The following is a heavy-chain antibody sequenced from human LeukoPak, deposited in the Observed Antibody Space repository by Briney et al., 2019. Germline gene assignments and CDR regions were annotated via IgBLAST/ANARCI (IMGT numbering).Heavy chain of an antibody. CDR1: GFTFSSYW. Sequence: GGSLRLSCAASGFTFSSYWMNWARQAPGKGLEWVASINHNGNVNYYVDSVKGRFTISRDNAKNSLYLQMSNLRAEDTAAYFCARGGGLDVWGQGATVTVSS. D-gene: IGHD3-16*01. V-gene: IGHV3-7*03. J-gene: IGHJ6*02. CDR2: INHNGNVN. CDR3: ARGGGLDV.